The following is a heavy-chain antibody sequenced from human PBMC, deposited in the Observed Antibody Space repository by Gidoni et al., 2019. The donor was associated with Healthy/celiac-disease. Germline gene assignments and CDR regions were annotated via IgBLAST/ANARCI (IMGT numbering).Heavy chain of an antibody. CDR2: ISGSGGST. D-gene: IGHD3-3*02. Sequence: EGQLLESGGGLVQPGGSLRLSCAASGFPFCSFAMGWVRQAPGKGLEWVSAISGSGGSTYYADSVKGRFTISRDNSKNTLYLQMNSLRAEDTAVYYCAKDYQTEWGQHDFQHFHYFDYWGQGTLVTVSS. CDR3: AKDYQTEWGQHDFQHFHYFDY. CDR1: GFPFCSFA. V-gene: IGHV3-23*01. J-gene: IGHJ4*02.